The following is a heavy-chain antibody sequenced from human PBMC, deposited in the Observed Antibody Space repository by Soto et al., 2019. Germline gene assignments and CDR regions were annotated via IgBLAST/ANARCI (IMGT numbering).Heavy chain of an antibody. CDR3: AKDRCGGDCYSAEYFQH. D-gene: IGHD2-21*01. CDR2: ISGSGGST. CDR1: GFTFSSYA. V-gene: IGHV3-23*01. J-gene: IGHJ1*01. Sequence: GGSLRLSCAASGFTFSSYAMSWVCQAPGKGLEWVSAISGSGGSTYYADSVKGRFTISRDNSKNTLYLQMNSLRAEDTAVYYCAKDRCGGDCYSAEYFQHWGQGT.